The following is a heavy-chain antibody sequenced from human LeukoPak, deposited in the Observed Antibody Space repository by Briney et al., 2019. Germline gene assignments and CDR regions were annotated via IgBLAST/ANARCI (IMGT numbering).Heavy chain of an antibody. CDR2: ISGSGGST. J-gene: IGHJ5*02. V-gene: IGHV3-23*01. D-gene: IGHD1-1*01. Sequence: GGSLRLSCAASGFTFSSYAMSWVRQAPGKGLEWVSAISGSGGSTYYADSVKGRFTISRDNAKNSLYLQMNSLRAEDTAVYYCARLETAETNWFDPWGQGTLVTVSS. CDR3: ARLETAETNWFDP. CDR1: GFTFSSYA.